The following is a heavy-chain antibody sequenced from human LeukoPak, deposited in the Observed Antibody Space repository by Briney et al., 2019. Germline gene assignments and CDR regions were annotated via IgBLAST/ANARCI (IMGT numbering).Heavy chain of an antibody. J-gene: IGHJ5*02. CDR2: IFPSGGEI. Sequence: GGSLRLSCATSGFTFSNAWMSWVRQAPGKGLEWVSSIFPSGGEIHYADSVRGRFTISRDNSKSTLSLQMNSLRAEDTAIYYCATYRQVLLPFEPWGQGTLVAVSS. CDR1: GFTFSNAW. D-gene: IGHD2-8*02. CDR3: ATYRQVLLPFEP. V-gene: IGHV3-23*01.